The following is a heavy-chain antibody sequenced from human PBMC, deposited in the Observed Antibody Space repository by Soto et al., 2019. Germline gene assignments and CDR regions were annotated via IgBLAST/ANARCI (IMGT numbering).Heavy chain of an antibody. D-gene: IGHD2-15*01. CDR3: ARDWCSGGSCYLFQH. Sequence: HPGGSLRLSCAASGFTFSSYAMHWVRQAPGKGLEWVAVISYDGSNKYYADSVKGRFTISRDNSKNTLYLQMNSLRAEDTAVYYCARDWCSGGSCYLFQHWGQGTLVTVSS. V-gene: IGHV3-30-3*01. J-gene: IGHJ1*01. CDR2: ISYDGSNK. CDR1: GFTFSSYA.